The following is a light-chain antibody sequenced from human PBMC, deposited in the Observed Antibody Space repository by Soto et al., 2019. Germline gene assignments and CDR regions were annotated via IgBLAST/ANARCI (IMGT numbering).Light chain of an antibody. J-gene: IGKJ1*01. Sequence: IVMTQSPATLSVSPGERATLSCRASQSVRSNLAWYQQRPGQAPRLLIYGASTRATGIPARFSGIGSGTEFTLTISSLQSEDFAVYYCQQYSDWPPWTFGQGTKVDIK. V-gene: IGKV3-15*01. CDR1: QSVRSN. CDR3: QQYSDWPPWT. CDR2: GAS.